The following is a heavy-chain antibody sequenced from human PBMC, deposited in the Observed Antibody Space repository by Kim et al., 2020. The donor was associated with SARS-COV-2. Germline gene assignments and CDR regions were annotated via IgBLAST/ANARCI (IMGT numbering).Heavy chain of an antibody. Sequence: SETLSLTCAVYCGSFSGYYWSWIRQPPGKGLEWIGEINHSGSTNYNPSLKSRVTISVDTSKNQFSLKLSSVTAADTAVYYCARGSGRWLHKSRFDYWGQGTLVTVSS. CDR2: INHSGST. CDR1: CGSFSGYY. J-gene: IGHJ4*02. V-gene: IGHV4-34*01. CDR3: ARGSGRWLHKSRFDY. D-gene: IGHD5-12*01.